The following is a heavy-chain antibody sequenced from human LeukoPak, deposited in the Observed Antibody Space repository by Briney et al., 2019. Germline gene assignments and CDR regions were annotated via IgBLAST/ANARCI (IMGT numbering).Heavy chain of an antibody. D-gene: IGHD3-22*01. J-gene: IGHJ1*01. CDR1: GFTFSSYA. V-gene: IGHV3-23*01. CDR3: ASVPFVVIIGEYFQH. CDR2: ISGSGGST. Sequence: SGGSLRLSCAASGFTFSSYAMSWVRQAPGKGLEWVSAISGSGGSTYYADSVRGRFTISRDNSMNTLHLQMNSLRAEDTAVYYCASVPFVVIIGEYFQHWGQGTLVTVSS.